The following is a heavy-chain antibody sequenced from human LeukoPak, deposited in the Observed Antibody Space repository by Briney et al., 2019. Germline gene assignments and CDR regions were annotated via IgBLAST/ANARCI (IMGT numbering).Heavy chain of an antibody. Sequence: PGGSLRLSCAASGFTFSSYGMHWVRQAPGKGLEWVAVISYDGSNKYYADSVKGRFTIFRDNSKNTLYLQMNSLRAEDTAVYYCAKEPTDAFDIWGQGTMVTVSS. CDR2: ISYDGSNK. CDR1: GFTFSSYG. J-gene: IGHJ3*02. CDR3: AKEPTDAFDI. V-gene: IGHV3-30*18.